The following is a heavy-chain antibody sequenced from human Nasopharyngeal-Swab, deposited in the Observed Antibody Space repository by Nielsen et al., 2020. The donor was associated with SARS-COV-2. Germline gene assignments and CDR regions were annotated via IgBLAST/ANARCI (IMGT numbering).Heavy chain of an antibody. CDR2: ISFDGSKK. V-gene: IGHV3-30*03. CDR3: ARGGMVGATTYGWFDP. CDR1: GFTFNSHG. J-gene: IGHJ5*02. Sequence: GGSLRFSCAASGFTFNSHGMHWVRQAPGKGLEWVAVISFDGSKKYYADSVKGRFTISRDSSKNTLYLQMNSLRAEDTAAYYCARGGMVGATTYGWFDPWGQGTLVTVSS. D-gene: IGHD1-26*01.